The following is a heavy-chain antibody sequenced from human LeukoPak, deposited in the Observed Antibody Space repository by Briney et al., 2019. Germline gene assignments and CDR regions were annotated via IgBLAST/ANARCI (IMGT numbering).Heavy chain of an antibody. CDR3: AKSNGYGLVDI. CDR2: LDYSGST. D-gene: IGHD3-10*01. CDR1: GGSISSYY. Sequence: PSETLSLTCTVSGGSISSYYWSWIRQPPGKGLEWIGYLDYSGSTNYNPSLKSRVTISLDTSRNQFSLKLNSVTAADTAVYYCAKSNGYGLVDIWGQGTMVTVSS. V-gene: IGHV4-59*12. J-gene: IGHJ3*02.